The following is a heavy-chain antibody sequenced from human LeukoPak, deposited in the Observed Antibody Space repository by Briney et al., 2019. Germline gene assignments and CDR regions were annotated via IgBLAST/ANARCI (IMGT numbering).Heavy chain of an antibody. Sequence: GGSPRLSCAASGFMFSSYAMRWVRQAPGKGLEWVSGISGSGRSTYYADSVKGRFTISRDNSKNTLYLQMNSLRAEDTAVYYCAKVSNDYVWGYFDYWGQGTLVTVSS. J-gene: IGHJ4*02. CDR3: AKVSNDYVWGYFDY. V-gene: IGHV3-23*01. CDR2: ISGSGRST. D-gene: IGHD3-16*01. CDR1: GFMFSSYA.